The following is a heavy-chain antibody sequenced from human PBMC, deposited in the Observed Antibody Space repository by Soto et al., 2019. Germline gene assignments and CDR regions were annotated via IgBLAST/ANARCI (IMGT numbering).Heavy chain of an antibody. CDR3: TRETWSMGYYMGV. J-gene: IGHJ6*03. Sequence: QVQLVESGGGVVQPGRSLRLSCAASGFTFSSYGMHWVRQAPGKGLEWVAVIWYDGSKEDYADSVKGRFTISRDNAKNPILLQMNSPRVEGTAVYFCTRETWSMGYYMGVWGKGTTVTVSS. CDR2: IWYDGSKE. CDR1: GFTFSSYG. D-gene: IGHD2-8*01. V-gene: IGHV3-33*01.